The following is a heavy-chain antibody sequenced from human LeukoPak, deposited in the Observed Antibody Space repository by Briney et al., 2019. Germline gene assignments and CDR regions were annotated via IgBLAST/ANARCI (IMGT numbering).Heavy chain of an antibody. J-gene: IGHJ4*02. V-gene: IGHV3-43*02. CDR3: AKDVAVVAAKNFDH. D-gene: IGHD2-21*02. Sequence: TGGSLRLSCAASGFTFDDYAMHWVRQAPGKGMEWVSLIRGDGGSTYYADSVKGRFTISRDNSKNSLFLQMHSLRTDDTALYYCAKDVAVVAAKNFDHWGQGTLVTVSS. CDR2: IRGDGGST. CDR1: GFTFDDYA.